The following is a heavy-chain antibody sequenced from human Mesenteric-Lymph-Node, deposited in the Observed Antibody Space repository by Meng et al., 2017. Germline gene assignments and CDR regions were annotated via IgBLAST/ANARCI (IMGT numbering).Heavy chain of an antibody. V-gene: IGHV4-34*01. D-gene: IGHD4-17*01. Sequence: KPGGSLILSCVASGIRFSEYYMRRIRQAPGKGLEWIGEINHSGSTNYNPSLKSRVTISVDTSKNQFSLKLSSVTAADTAVYYCARRYGASAYNWFDPWGQGTLVTVSS. CDR1: GIRFSEYY. CDR3: ARRYGASAYNWFDP. CDR2: INHSGST. J-gene: IGHJ5*02.